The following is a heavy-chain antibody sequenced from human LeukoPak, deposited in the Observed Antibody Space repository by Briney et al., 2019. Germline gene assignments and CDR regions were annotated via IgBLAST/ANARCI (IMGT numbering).Heavy chain of an antibody. CDR1: GGSTSSYY. CDR2: IYTSGST. D-gene: IGHD3-9*01. Sequence: SETLSLTCTVSGGSTSSYYWSWIRQPAGKGLEWIGRIYTSGSTNYNPSLKSRVTMSVDTSKNQFSLKLSSVTAADTAVYYCARSEQLRYFDRGAFDYWGQGTLVTVSS. V-gene: IGHV4-4*07. J-gene: IGHJ4*02. CDR3: ARSEQLRYFDRGAFDY.